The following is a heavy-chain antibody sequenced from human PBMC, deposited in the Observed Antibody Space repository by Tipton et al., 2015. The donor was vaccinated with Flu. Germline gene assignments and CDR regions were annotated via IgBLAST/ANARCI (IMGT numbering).Heavy chain of an antibody. CDR3: AGDRSPSASMDYYYYSGMDV. J-gene: IGHJ6*02. Sequence: SLRLSCAASGFTFDDYTMHWVRQAPGKGLEWVASINWVSSAMDYADSVRGRFTISRDNTKNSLYLQMSSLTAEDTALYYCAGDRSPSASMDYYYYSGMDVWGQGTAVPVSS. V-gene: IGHV3-9*01. CDR2: INWVSSAM. CDR1: GFTFDDYT. D-gene: IGHD2-2*01.